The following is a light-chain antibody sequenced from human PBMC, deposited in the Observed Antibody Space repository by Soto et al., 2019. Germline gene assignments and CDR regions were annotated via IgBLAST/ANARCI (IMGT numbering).Light chain of an antibody. J-gene: IGKJ4*01. Sequence: DIQMTQSPSSVSASVGDRVTITCRASQSISSYLNWYQQKPGKAPKLLIYAASSLQSGAPSRFSGSGSGTDFTLTISSLQPEDFATYYCQQSYSTPLTFGGGTKVDIK. CDR1: QSISSY. CDR2: AAS. CDR3: QQSYSTPLT. V-gene: IGKV1-39*01.